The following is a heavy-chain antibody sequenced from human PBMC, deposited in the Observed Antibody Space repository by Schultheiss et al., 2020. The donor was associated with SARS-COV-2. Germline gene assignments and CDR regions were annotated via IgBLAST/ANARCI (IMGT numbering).Heavy chain of an antibody. D-gene: IGHD1-7*01. V-gene: IGHV3-48*02. CDR1: GFSFNTYA. J-gene: IGHJ6*01. CDR3: VRGWKYQLLGGYSYGMDV. Sequence: GESLKISCAASGFSFNTYAMHWVRQAPGKGLEWISYINTASSNTYYGDSVKGRFTISRDNAKNLLYLQMNSLRDDDTAMYYCVRGWKYQLLGGYSYGMDVWGQGTTVTVSS. CDR2: INTASSNT.